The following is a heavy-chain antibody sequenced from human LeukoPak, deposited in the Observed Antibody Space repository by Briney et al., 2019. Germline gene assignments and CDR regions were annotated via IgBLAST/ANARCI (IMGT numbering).Heavy chain of an antibody. CDR3: ARSCSTTSCYSINY. Sequence: GGSLRLSCAAPGFTFSSHWMHWVRQAPGKGLVWVSRSNSDGSSTSYADSVKGRFTISRDNAKNTLYLQMNSLRAEDTAVYYCARSCSTTSCYSINYWGQGTLVTVSS. CDR1: GFTFSSHW. D-gene: IGHD2-2*01. J-gene: IGHJ4*02. CDR2: SNSDGSST. V-gene: IGHV3-74*01.